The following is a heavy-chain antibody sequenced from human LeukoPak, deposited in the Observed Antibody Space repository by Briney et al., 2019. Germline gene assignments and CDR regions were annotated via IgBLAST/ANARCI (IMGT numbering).Heavy chain of an antibody. CDR1: GFTFSSYS. Sequence: PGGSLRLSCAASGFTFSSYSMNWVRQAPGKGLEWVSSISSSSSYIYYADSVKGRFPISRDNAKNSLYLQMNSLRAEDTAVYYCARDIPAGHFAYWGQGTLVTVSS. CDR3: ARDIPAGHFAY. J-gene: IGHJ4*02. CDR2: ISSSSSYI. V-gene: IGHV3-21*01. D-gene: IGHD2-21*01.